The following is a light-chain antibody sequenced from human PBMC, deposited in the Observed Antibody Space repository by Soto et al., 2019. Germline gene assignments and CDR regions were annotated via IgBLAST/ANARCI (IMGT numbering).Light chain of an antibody. CDR3: QQYHDWPPLT. Sequence: EIVMTQSPATLSVSPGERATLSCRASQSVITKLAWSQQKPGQGPRLLIYGASTRSTGIPARFSGSGSETEFTLTISSLQSEDFAVYFCQQYHDWPPLTFGGGTKVEIK. CDR2: GAS. J-gene: IGKJ4*01. V-gene: IGKV3D-15*01. CDR1: QSVITK.